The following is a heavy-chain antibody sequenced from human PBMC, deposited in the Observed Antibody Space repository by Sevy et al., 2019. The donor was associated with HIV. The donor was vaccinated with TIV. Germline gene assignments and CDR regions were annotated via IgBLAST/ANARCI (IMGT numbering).Heavy chain of an antibody. J-gene: IGHJ4*02. Sequence: GGSLRLSCAASGFTFSPYWMTWVRQAPGKGLEGVANIRPDGSDKHYVHSVKGRFTISRENAKNSLYLQMNSLRADDTAMYYCARGVGLDCWGQGALVTVSS. V-gene: IGHV3-7*01. CDR3: ARGVGLDC. CDR2: IRPDGSDK. CDR1: GFTFSPYW. D-gene: IGHD1-26*01.